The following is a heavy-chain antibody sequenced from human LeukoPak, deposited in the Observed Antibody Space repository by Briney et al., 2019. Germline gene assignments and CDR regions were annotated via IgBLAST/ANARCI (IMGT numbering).Heavy chain of an antibody. D-gene: IGHD2-21*02. Sequence: GGSLRLSCAASGFTFSGSAMHWVRQASGKGLEWVGRIRSKANSYATAYAASVKGRFTISRDDSKNTAYLQMNSLKTEDTAVYYCTRLAVTSYYYYGMDVWGQGTTVTVSS. V-gene: IGHV3-73*01. J-gene: IGHJ6*02. CDR3: TRLAVTSYYYYGMDV. CDR2: IRSKANSYAT. CDR1: GFTFSGSA.